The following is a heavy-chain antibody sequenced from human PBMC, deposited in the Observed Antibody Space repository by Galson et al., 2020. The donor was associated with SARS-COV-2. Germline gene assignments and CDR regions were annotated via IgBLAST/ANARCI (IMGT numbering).Heavy chain of an antibody. CDR2: IRYDGSNK. V-gene: IGHV3-30*02. Sequence: GESLKISCAASGFTFSSYGMHWVRQAPGNGLEWVAFIRYDGSNKYYADSVKGRFTISRDNSKNTLYLQMNSLRAEDTAVYYCAKDRPYSSSWYPVGSVSWFDPWGQGTLVTVSS. CDR1: GFTFSSYG. CDR3: AKDRPYSSSWYPVGSVSWFDP. D-gene: IGHD6-13*01. J-gene: IGHJ5*02.